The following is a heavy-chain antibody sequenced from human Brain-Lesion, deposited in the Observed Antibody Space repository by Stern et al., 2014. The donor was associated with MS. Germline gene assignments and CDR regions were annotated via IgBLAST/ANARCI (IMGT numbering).Heavy chain of an antibody. J-gene: IGHJ6*02. CDR1: GGSISSGGYY. CDR3: ARGRVVPGFQYYATDV. V-gene: IGHV4-61*02. Sequence: VQLVESGPGLVKPSQTLSLSCTVSGGSISSGGYYWSWIRQPAGKGLEWIGRIFNSGSTSYNPSLKSRATIPIATSKNQFSLRLNSMTAADTAVYYCARGRVVPGFQYYATDVWGQGTTVIVSS. CDR2: IFNSGST. D-gene: IGHD2-2*01.